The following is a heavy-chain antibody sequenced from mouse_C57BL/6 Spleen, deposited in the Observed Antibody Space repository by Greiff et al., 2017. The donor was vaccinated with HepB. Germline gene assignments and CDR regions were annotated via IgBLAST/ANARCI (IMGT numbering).Heavy chain of an antibody. D-gene: IGHD1-1*01. CDR2: TNPTNGRT. CDR3: ARIKKIVATYFDY. J-gene: IGHJ2*01. Sequence: QVQLQQSGAELVKAGASVKMSCKASGYTFTSYWMHWVKQRLGQGLEWFAETNPTNGRTYYNGKFKSKATLTVDKSSSTAYMLLSGTTFEDSAVYYCARIKKIVATYFDYWGQGTTLTVSS. CDR1: GYTFTSYW. V-gene: IGHV1S81*02.